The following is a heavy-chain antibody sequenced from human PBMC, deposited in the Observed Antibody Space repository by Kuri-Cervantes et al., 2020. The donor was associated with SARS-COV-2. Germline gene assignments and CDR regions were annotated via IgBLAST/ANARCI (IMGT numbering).Heavy chain of an antibody. CDR2: IDPSDSYT. CDR1: GYSFTSYW. Sequence: GESLKISCKGSGYSFTSYWISRVRQMPGKGLEWMGRIDPSDSYTNYSPSFQGHVTISADKSISTAYLQWSSLKASDTATYYCARHVRNWFDPWGQGTLVTCYS. D-gene: IGHD3-10*02. J-gene: IGHJ5*02. CDR3: ARHVRNWFDP. V-gene: IGHV5-10-1*01.